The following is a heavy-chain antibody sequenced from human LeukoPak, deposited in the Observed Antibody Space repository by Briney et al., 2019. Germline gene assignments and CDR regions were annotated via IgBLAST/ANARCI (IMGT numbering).Heavy chain of an antibody. CDR2: TDHSGTT. D-gene: IGHD1-14*01. J-gene: IGHJ4*02. Sequence: SETLSPTCAVYGGSFSGYFWSWIRQTPGKGLEWIGETDHSGTTNYNPSLKSRVIISPDTSKSQFSLKVNSVTAADTAVHYCARAYKASPLHNAIDSWGQGTLVTVSS. CDR1: GGSFSGYF. V-gene: IGHV4-34*01. CDR3: ARAYKASPLHNAIDS.